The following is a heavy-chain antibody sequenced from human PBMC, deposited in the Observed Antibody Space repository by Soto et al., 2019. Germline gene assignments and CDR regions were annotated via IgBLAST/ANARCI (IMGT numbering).Heavy chain of an antibody. V-gene: IGHV1-8*01. D-gene: IGHD1-26*01. Sequence: ASVKVSCKASGYSFTSLDINWVRQTAGQGLEWMGWMQPSTGRTGYAQKFQGRVTMTRDTSINTAYMELTTLTYDDKAFYYCARGVSAGVDYWGQGTLVTVSS. CDR3: ARGVSAGVDY. J-gene: IGHJ4*02. CDR2: MQPSTGRT. CDR1: GYSFTSLD.